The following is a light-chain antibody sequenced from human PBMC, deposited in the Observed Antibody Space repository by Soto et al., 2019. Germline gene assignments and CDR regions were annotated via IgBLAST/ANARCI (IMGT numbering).Light chain of an antibody. J-gene: IGLJ1*01. V-gene: IGLV2-23*02. CDR1: SSDVGSYDL. CDR3: CSYAGSLTNV. Sequence: QSVLTQPASVSGSPGQSITISCTGTSSDVGSYDLVSWYQQHPGKAPKLMIYDVTKRPSGVSNRFPGSKSGNTASLTISGLQAEDEADYYCCSYAGSLTNVFGPGTKLTVL. CDR2: DVT.